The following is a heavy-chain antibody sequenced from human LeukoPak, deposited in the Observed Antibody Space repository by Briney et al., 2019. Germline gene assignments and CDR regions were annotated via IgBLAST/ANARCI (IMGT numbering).Heavy chain of an antibody. J-gene: IGHJ3*02. CDR2: IYYSGST. D-gene: IGHD6-13*01. CDR1: GGSISSSSYY. CDR3: ARDWEAQQLVLDAFDI. V-gene: IGHV4-39*07. Sequence: PSETLSLTCTVSGGSISSSSYYWGWIRQPPGKGLEWIGSIYYSGSTYYNPSLKSRVTISVDTSKNQFSLKLSSVTAADTAVYYCARDWEAQQLVLDAFDIWGQGTMVTVSS.